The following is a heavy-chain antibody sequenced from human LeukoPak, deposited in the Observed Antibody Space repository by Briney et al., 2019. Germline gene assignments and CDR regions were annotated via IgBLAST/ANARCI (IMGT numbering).Heavy chain of an antibody. CDR3: AKDQGSGWGSYSWGNFDY. D-gene: IGHD3-10*01. Sequence: GGSLRLSCAASGFTFSSYEMNWVRQAPGKGLDWVSYISTSGSTIYYADSVKGRFTISRDNAKNSLYLQMNSLRAEDRAVYYCAKDQGSGWGSYSWGNFDYWGQGTLVTVSS. CDR1: GFTFSSYE. CDR2: ISTSGSTI. V-gene: IGHV3-48*03. J-gene: IGHJ4*02.